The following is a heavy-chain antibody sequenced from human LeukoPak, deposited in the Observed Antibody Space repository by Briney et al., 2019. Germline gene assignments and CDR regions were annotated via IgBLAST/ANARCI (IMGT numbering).Heavy chain of an antibody. CDR2: IKPSNGDT. D-gene: IGHD1-26*01. Sequence: GASVKVSCKASGYNFSGHYMHWVRQAPGQGLEWMGWIKPSNGDTKYAQNFQGRATRTRDTSISTAYMELSSLRSDDTAVYYCASPRVSSAMYYAHWGQGTLVTVSS. J-gene: IGHJ4*02. CDR3: ASPRVSSAMYYAH. V-gene: IGHV1-2*02. CDR1: GYNFSGHY.